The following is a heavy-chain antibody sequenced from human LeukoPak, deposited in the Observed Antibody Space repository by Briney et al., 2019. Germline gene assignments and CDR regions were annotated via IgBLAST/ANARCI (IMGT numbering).Heavy chain of an antibody. CDR2: IYTSGST. J-gene: IGHJ5*02. D-gene: IGHD2-2*01. V-gene: IGHV4-4*07. Sequence: SETLSLTCTVSGGSISSYYWSRIRQPAGKGLEWIGRIYTSGSTNYNPSLKSRVTMSVDTSKNQFSLKLSSVTAADTAVYYCARDKSWGYCSSTSCARQINWFDPWGQGTLVTVSS. CDR3: ARDKSWGYCSSTSCARQINWFDP. CDR1: GGSISSYY.